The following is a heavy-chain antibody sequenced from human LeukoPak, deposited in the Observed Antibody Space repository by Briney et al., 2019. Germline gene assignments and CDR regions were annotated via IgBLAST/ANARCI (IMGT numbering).Heavy chain of an antibody. Sequence: GASVKVSCKASGYTFTSYYMHWVRQAPGQGLEWMGIINPSGGSTSYAQKFQGRVTMTRDTSTSTVYMELSSLRSEDTAVYYCAKGQITMVRGVPMPPWARTWFDPWGQGTLVTVSS. V-gene: IGHV1-46*01. CDR3: AKGQITMVRGVPMPPWARTWFDP. D-gene: IGHD3-10*01. J-gene: IGHJ5*02. CDR2: INPSGGST. CDR1: GYTFTSYY.